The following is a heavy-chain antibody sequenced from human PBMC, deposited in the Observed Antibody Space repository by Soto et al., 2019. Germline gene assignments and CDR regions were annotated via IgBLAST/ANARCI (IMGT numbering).Heavy chain of an antibody. D-gene: IGHD6-6*01. CDR2: ISGSGGST. Sequence: GGSLRLSCAASGFTFSSYAMSWVRRAPGKGLEWVSAISGSGGSTYYADSVKGRFTISRDNSKNTLYLQMNSLRAEDTAVYYCAKDGRIAARPPHFDYWGQGTLVTVSS. CDR1: GFTFSSYA. V-gene: IGHV3-23*01. J-gene: IGHJ4*02. CDR3: AKDGRIAARPPHFDY.